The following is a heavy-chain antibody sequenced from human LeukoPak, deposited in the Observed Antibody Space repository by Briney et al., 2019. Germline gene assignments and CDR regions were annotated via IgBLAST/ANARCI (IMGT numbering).Heavy chain of an antibody. CDR2: IKQDGSEK. V-gene: IGHV3-7*04. CDR1: GFTFSSYW. D-gene: IGHD3-9*01. Sequence: PGGSLRLSCAASGFTFSSYWMSWVRQAPGKGLEWVANIKQDGSEKYYVDSVKGRFTISRDNAKNSLYLQMNSLRAEDMAVYYCARGYYDILTGYYEIFDYWGQGTLVTVSS. CDR3: ARGYYDILTGYYEIFDY. J-gene: IGHJ4*02.